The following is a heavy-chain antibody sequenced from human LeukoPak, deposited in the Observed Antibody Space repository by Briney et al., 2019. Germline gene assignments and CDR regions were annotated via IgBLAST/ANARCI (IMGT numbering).Heavy chain of an antibody. CDR3: ARGRGLEGEYSSSYSLAHYYFDY. CDR2: INHSEST. CDR1: GGSFSGYY. D-gene: IGHD6-6*01. V-gene: IGHV4-34*01. Sequence: PSETLSLTCAVYGGSFSGYYWSWIRQPPGKGLEWIGEINHSESTNYNPSLKSRVTISVDTSKNQFSLKLSSVTAADTAVYYCARGRGLEGEYSSSYSLAHYYFDYWGQGTLVTVSS. J-gene: IGHJ4*02.